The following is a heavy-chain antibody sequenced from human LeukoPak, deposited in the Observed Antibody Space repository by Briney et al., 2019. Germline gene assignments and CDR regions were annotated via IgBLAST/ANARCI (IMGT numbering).Heavy chain of an antibody. CDR2: ISSSSSYI. CDR1: GFTFSSYS. J-gene: IGHJ6*02. CDR3: ARDATSLKCSGGSCYPFYYYYYGMDV. V-gene: IGHV3-21*01. Sequence: PGGSLRLSCAASGFTFSSYSMNWVRQAPGKGLEWVSSISSSSSYIYYADSVKGRFTISRDNAKNSLYLQMNSLRAEDTAVYYCARDATSLKCSGGSCYPFYYYYYGMDVWGQGTTVTVSS. D-gene: IGHD2-15*01.